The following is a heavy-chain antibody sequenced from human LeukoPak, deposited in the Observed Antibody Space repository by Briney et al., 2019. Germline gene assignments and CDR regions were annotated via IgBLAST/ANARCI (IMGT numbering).Heavy chain of an antibody. D-gene: IGHD6-13*01. Sequence: SVKVSCKASGGTFSSYAISWVRQAPGQGLEWMGRIIPILGIANYAQKFQGRVTITADKSTSTAYMELSSLRSEDTAVYYCARAPWDSSRNEFDYWGQGTLVTVSS. V-gene: IGHV1-69*04. CDR2: IIPILGIA. CDR3: ARAPWDSSRNEFDY. J-gene: IGHJ4*02. CDR1: GGTFSSYA.